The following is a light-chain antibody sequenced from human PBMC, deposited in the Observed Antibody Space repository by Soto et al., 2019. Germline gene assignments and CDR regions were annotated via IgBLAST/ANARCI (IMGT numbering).Light chain of an antibody. Sequence: EIVLAQSPGTLSLSPGERATFSCRPSQRVSSNYLAWYQQKPGQAPRLLIYDASSRATGIPDRFSGSGSGTDFTLTISRVEPEDFAVYYCRQYGSSPDLTFGGGTKVDIK. CDR2: DAS. V-gene: IGKV3-20*01. J-gene: IGKJ4*01. CDR1: QRVSSNY. CDR3: RQYGSSPDLT.